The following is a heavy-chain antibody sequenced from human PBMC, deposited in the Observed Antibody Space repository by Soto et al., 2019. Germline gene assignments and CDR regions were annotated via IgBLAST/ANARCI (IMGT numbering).Heavy chain of an antibody. J-gene: IGHJ5*02. Sequence: QVQLQESGPGLVKPSVTLSLTCTVSGGSVSSTRYYWSWIRQPPGKGLEWIGYIYFSGSTNYNPPPKSRVPISVDTSKTHFSLNLSSVTAADTAVYYCARDRGLWSWFEPWGQGTLVTVSS. D-gene: IGHD3-10*01. CDR2: IYFSGST. V-gene: IGHV4-61*03. CDR1: GGSVSSTRYY. CDR3: ARDRGLWSWFEP.